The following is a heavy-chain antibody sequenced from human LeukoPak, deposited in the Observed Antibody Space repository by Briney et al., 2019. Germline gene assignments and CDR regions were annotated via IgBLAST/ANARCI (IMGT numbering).Heavy chain of an antibody. CDR3: ASDFGSGSFFAY. CDR2: ISSSSSYI. D-gene: IGHD3-10*01. J-gene: IGHJ4*02. CDR1: GFTFSSYS. Sequence: GGSLRLSCAASGFTFSSYSMNWVRQAPGKGLEWVSSISSSSSYIYYADSVKGRFTISRDNAESSLYLQMNSLRAEDTAVYYCASDFGSGSFFAYWGQGTLVTVSS. V-gene: IGHV3-21*04.